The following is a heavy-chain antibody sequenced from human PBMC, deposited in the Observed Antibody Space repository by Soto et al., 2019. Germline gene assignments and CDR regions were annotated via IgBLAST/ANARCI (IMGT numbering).Heavy chain of an antibody. J-gene: IGHJ6*02. V-gene: IGHV3-23*01. D-gene: IGHD3-10*01. CDR2: ISGSGGST. Sequence: GGSLRLSCAASGFTFSSYAMSWVRQAPGKGLEWVSAISGSGGSTYYADSVKGRFTISRDNSKNTLYLQMNSLRAEDTAVYYCAKDRGGNLRYYYYGIDVWGPGTPVTVS. CDR1: GFTFSSYA. CDR3: AKDRGGNLRYYYYGIDV.